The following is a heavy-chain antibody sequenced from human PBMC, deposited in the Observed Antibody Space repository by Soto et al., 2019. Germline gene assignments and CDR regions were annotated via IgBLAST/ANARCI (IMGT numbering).Heavy chain of an antibody. V-gene: IGHV3-23*01. CDR1: GFTFSSYA. D-gene: IGHD3-10*01. J-gene: IGHJ5*02. Sequence: GGSLRLSCAASGFTFSSYAMSWVRQAPGKGLEWVSAISGSGGSTYYADSVKGRFTISRDNSKNTLYLQMNSLRAEDTAVYYCAKDQRYGSGSYIYWFDPWGQGTLVTVS. CDR2: ISGSGGST. CDR3: AKDQRYGSGSYIYWFDP.